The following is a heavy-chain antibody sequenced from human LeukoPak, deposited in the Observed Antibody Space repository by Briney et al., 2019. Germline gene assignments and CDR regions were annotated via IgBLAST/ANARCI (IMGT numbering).Heavy chain of an antibody. Sequence: SETLSLTCTVSGGSISSYYWSWIRQPAGKGLKWIGYIYYSGSTNYNPSLKSRVTISVDTSKNQFSLKLSSVTAADTAVYYCAKDRAYYSDSSGYYLVRAYDYWGQGTLVTVSS. V-gene: IGHV4-59*01. CDR2: IYYSGST. CDR1: GGSISSYY. D-gene: IGHD3-22*01. J-gene: IGHJ4*02. CDR3: AKDRAYYSDSSGYYLVRAYDY.